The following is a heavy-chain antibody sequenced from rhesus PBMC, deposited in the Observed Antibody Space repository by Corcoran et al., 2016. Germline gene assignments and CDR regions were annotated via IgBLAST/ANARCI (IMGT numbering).Heavy chain of an antibody. CDR3: ARASSGYSYFDY. J-gene: IGHJ4*01. CDR1: GGAISGSYL. V-gene: IGHV4S7*01. D-gene: IGHD5-24*01. Sequence: QVQLQESGPRVVKPSETLSLTCAVSGGAISGSYLWNWIRQAPGEGLAWLGFIAGNGGSIDLTPSLKNRFTISRDTSRIQVSLKLTSVTDADTAVYYCARASSGYSYFDYWGQGVLVTVSS. CDR2: IAGNGGSI.